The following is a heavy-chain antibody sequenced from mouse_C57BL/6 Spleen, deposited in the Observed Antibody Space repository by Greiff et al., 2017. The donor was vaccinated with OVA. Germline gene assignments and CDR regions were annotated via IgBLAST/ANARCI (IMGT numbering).Heavy chain of an antibody. D-gene: IGHD1-1*01. V-gene: IGHV1-80*01. CDR1: GYAFSSYW. CDR2: IYPGDGDT. Sequence: QVQLKESGAELVKPGASVKISCKASGYAFSSYWMNWVKQRPGKGLEWIGQIYPGDGDTNYNGKFKGKATLTADKTSSTAYMQLSSLTSEDSAVYFCARSGTVVATDYWGQGTTLTVSS. J-gene: IGHJ2*01. CDR3: ARSGTVVATDY.